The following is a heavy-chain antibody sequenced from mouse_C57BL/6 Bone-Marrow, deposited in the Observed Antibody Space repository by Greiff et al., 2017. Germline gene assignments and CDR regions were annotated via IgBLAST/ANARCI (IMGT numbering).Heavy chain of an antibody. CDR2: INPSNGGT. V-gene: IGHV1-53*01. D-gene: IGHD2-5*01. Sequence: VQLQQPGTELVKPGASVKLSCKASGYTFTSYWMHWVKQRPGQGLEWIGNINPSNGGTNYNEKFKSKATLTVDKSSSSAYMRISSLTAEDALFYYCASGAYSNSFFGDWGQGTTLTVAS. CDR1: GYTFTSYW. CDR3: ASGAYSNSFFGD. J-gene: IGHJ2*01.